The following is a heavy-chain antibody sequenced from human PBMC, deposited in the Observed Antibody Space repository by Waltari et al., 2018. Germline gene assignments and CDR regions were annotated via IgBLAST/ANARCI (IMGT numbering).Heavy chain of an antibody. J-gene: IGHJ3*02. V-gene: IGHV3-48*04. CDR3: ARVRYVRDAFDI. CDR1: GFTFSSYS. Sequence: EVQLVESGGGLVQPGGSLRLSCAASGFTFSSYSMNWVRQAPGKGLGWVSYISSSSSTIYYADSGKGRFTISRDNAKNSLYLQMNSLRAEDTAVYYCARVRYVRDAFDIWGQGTMVTVSS. D-gene: IGHD3-10*01. CDR2: ISSSSSTI.